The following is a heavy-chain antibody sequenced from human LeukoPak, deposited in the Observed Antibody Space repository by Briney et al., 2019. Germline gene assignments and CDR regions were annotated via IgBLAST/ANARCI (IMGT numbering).Heavy chain of an antibody. Sequence: SETLSLTCTVSGGSISGSSYYWGWIGQPPGKGLEWIGSIYSSGSTYYNPSLKSRVTISVDTSKNQFSLKLSSVTAADTAVYYCATNEWSGYYFEYWGQGTLVPVSS. CDR1: GGSISGSSYY. CDR3: ATNEWSGYYFEY. V-gene: IGHV4-39*01. J-gene: IGHJ4*02. D-gene: IGHD3-3*01. CDR2: IYSSGST.